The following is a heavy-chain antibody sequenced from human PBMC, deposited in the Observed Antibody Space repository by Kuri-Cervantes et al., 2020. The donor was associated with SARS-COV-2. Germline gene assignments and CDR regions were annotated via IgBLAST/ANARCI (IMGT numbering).Heavy chain of an antibody. J-gene: IGHJ5*02. V-gene: IGHV5-51*01. CDR3: AREMSESTSGSWFYP. CDR1: GYSFSTNW. D-gene: IGHD1-1*01. Sequence: GGSLRLSCKGSGYSFSTNWIAWVRQMPGKGLEWMGVIYPGDSDTRYSPSFQGQVTISADGSINTAFLQWSSLTASDTAMYFCAREMSESTSGSWFYPWGQGTLVTVSS. CDR2: IYPGDSDT.